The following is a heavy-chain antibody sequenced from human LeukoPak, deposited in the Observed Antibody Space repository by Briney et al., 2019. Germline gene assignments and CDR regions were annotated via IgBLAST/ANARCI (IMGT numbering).Heavy chain of an antibody. D-gene: IGHD5-18*01. CDR2: IKEDGSER. CDR3: ARDPDGYRQGHHFDY. Sequence: PGGSLRLSCVASGFTFSSYWMTWVRQPPGKGLEWVANIKEDGSERRYLDSVEGRFTFSRDNAKNSMSLQMTFLKAEDTAVYYCARDPDGYRQGHHFDYWGQGTLVTVSS. J-gene: IGHJ4*02. CDR1: GFTFSSYW. V-gene: IGHV3-7*01.